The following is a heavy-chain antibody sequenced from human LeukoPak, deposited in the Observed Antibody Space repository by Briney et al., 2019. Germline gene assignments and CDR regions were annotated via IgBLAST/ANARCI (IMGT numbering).Heavy chain of an antibody. CDR2: IRFDGSNY. J-gene: IGHJ3*02. CDR1: GFSFSSYG. Sequence: GGSLRLSCAASGFSFSSYGMHWVRQAPGKGLEWVAYIRFDGSNYYYGDSVKGRFTISRDNSKNTLYLQMNSLRAEDTAVYYCARDRSYYDILTGYSSGAFDIWGQGTMVTVSS. V-gene: IGHV3-30*02. D-gene: IGHD3-9*01. CDR3: ARDRSYYDILTGYSSGAFDI.